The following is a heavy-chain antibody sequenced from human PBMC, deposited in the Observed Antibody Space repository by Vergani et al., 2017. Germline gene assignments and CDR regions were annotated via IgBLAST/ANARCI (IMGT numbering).Heavy chain of an antibody. J-gene: IGHJ4*02. D-gene: IGHD2-15*01. CDR2: IYYSGST. Sequence: QVQLQESGPGLVKPSQTLSLTCTVSGGSISSGDYYWSWIRQPPGKGLEWIGYIYYSGSTNYNPSLKSRVTISVDTSKNQFSLKLSSVTAADTAVYYCASLGYCSGDSCYSGPHDYWGQGTLVTVSS. V-gene: IGHV4-30-4*08. CDR3: ASLGYCSGDSCYSGPHDY. CDR1: GGSISSGDYY.